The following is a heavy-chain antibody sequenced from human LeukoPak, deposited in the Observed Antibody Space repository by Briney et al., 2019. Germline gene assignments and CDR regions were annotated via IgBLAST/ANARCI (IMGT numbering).Heavy chain of an antibody. V-gene: IGHV3-23*01. CDR1: GFTFSSYW. CDR3: AKDYDILTGYYGHDAFDI. Sequence: GGSLRLSCAASGFTFSSYWMSWVRQAPGKGLEWVSAISGSGGSTYYADSVKGRFTISRDNSKNTLYLQMNSLRAEDTAVYYCAKDYDILTGYYGHDAFDIWGQGTMVTVSS. J-gene: IGHJ3*02. CDR2: ISGSGGST. D-gene: IGHD3-9*01.